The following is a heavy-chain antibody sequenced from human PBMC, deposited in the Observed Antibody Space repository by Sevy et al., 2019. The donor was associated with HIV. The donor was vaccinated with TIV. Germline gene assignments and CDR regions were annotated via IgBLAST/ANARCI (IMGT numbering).Heavy chain of an antibody. CDR3: AVDVVVNDVAFDY. V-gene: IGHV3-7*01. J-gene: IGHJ4*02. CDR1: GFTFRNFW. Sequence: GGSLRLSCAVSGFTFRNFWMSWVRQAPGKGLEWVANIKQDGSEKYYVDSVKGRFSISRDNAKKSLYLQMNSLRAEDTAVYYCAVDVVVNDVAFDYWGQGTLVTVSS. D-gene: IGHD2-15*01. CDR2: IKQDGSEK.